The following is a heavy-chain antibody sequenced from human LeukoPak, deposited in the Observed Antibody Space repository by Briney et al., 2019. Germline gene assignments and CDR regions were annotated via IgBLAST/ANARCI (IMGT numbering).Heavy chain of an antibody. V-gene: IGHV4-39*07. CDR1: GGSISSSSYY. Sequence: SETLSLTCTVSGGSISSSSYYWGWIRQPPGKGLEWIGSIYYSGSTYYNPSLKSRVTISVDTSKNQFSLKLSSVTAADTAVYYCARGQHTLYDSSGYYNYWGQGTLVTVSS. CDR2: IYYSGST. D-gene: IGHD3-22*01. CDR3: ARGQHTLYDSSGYYNY. J-gene: IGHJ4*02.